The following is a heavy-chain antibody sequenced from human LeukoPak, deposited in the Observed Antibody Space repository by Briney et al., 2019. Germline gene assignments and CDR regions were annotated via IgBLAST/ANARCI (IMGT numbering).Heavy chain of an antibody. CDR1: GYTFTSYG. CDR3: ARGGNMVRGVIISYYYYMDV. V-gene: IGHV1-18*01. J-gene: IGHJ6*03. CDR2: ISAYNGNT. Sequence: GASVKVSCKASGYTFTSYGISWVRQAPGQGLEWMGWISAYNGNTNYAQKLQGRVTMTTDTSTSTAYMELRSLRSDDTAVYYCARGGNMVRGVIISYYYYMDVWGKGTTVTVSS. D-gene: IGHD3-10*01.